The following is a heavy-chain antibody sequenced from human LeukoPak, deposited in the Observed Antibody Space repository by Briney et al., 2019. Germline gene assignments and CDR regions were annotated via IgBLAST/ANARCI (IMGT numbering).Heavy chain of an antibody. V-gene: IGHV3-23*01. CDR3: ARDLAWGAFDY. CDR2: VSPPGGGT. D-gene: IGHD7-27*01. Sequence: GGSLRLSCAASGFTFSNHGMNWVRQAPGKGLEWLSGVSPPGGGTYYADSVKGRFTISRDDTKNTLSLQMNSLRVEDTAVYYCARDLAWGAFDYWGQGTLVTVSS. CDR1: GFTFSNHG. J-gene: IGHJ4*02.